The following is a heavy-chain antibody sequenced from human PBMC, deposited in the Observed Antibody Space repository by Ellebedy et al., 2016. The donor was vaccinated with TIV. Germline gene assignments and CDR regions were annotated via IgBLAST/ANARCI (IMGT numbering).Heavy chain of an antibody. CDR2: IYYTGST. J-gene: IGHJ4*02. Sequence: SETLSLTXTVSLGSITTHYWTWIRQPPGKGPEWIGNIYYTGSTSYSPSLTGRVTISIDTPKNQFSLKVTSVTAADTAVYYCAREFRYDFWRGPLDHWGQGTTVTVSS. CDR3: AREFRYDFWRGPLDH. V-gene: IGHV4-59*11. CDR1: LGSITTHY. D-gene: IGHD3-3*01.